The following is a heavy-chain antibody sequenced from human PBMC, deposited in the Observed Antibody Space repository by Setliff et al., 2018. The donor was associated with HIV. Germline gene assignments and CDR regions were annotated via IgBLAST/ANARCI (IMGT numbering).Heavy chain of an antibody. J-gene: IGHJ3*02. V-gene: IGHV1-46*01. D-gene: IGHD2-8*01. CDR3: ARGGCTDGVCFHDAFDI. Sequence: GESLKISCKGSGYTFTSYGISWVRQAPGQGLEWMGIINPNSGSINYAQSYQGRVTMTRDTSISTVYMELSRLRSDDTAVYYCARGGCTDGVCFHDAFDIWGQGTLVTVSS. CDR1: GYTFTSYG. CDR2: INPNSGSI.